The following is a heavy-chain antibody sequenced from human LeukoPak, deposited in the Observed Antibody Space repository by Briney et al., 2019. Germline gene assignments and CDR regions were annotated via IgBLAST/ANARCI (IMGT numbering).Heavy chain of an antibody. CDR3: ARTYYYDSSGRVDY. V-gene: IGHV3-74*01. D-gene: IGHD3-22*01. CDR1: GFTFSSYW. Sequence: GGSLRLSCAASGFTFSSYWMHWVRQAPGKGLVWVSRINNDGSGTDYADSVKGRFTISRDNARNTLYLQMNSLRAADTAVYYCARTYYYDSSGRVDYWGQGTLVTVSS. CDR2: INNDGSGT. J-gene: IGHJ4*02.